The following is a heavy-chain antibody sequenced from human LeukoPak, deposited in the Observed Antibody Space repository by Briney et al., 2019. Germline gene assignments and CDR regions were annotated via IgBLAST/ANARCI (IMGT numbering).Heavy chain of an antibody. J-gene: IGHJ4*02. CDR1: GFIFSNYA. D-gene: IGHD2-15*01. CDR3: AKATMAYCSGGSCYPFDY. CDR2: ISACGLST. V-gene: IGHV3-23*01. Sequence: GGSLRLSCAASGFIFSNYAMCWVRQAPGKGLEWVSPISACGLSTYYADSVKGRFTISRDNSKNTLYLQMNSLRAEDTAVYYCAKATMAYCSGGSCYPFDYWGQGTLVTVSS.